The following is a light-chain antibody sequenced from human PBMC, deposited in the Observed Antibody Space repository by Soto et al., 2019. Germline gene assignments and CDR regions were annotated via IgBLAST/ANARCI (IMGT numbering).Light chain of an antibody. J-gene: IGKJ5*01. CDR1: QGISNY. CDR2: AAF. Sequence: DIQVTQAPSSLSASVGDRVTITCRASQGISNYLAWYQQKPGKVPKLLIYAAFTLQSGVPSRFSGSGSGTDFTLTISRLEPEDFAVYYCQQYGSSPITFGQGTRLEIK. CDR3: QQYGSSPIT. V-gene: IGKV1-27*01.